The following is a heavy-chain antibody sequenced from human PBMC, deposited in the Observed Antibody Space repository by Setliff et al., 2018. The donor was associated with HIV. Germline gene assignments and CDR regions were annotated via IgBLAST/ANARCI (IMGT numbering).Heavy chain of an antibody. J-gene: IGHJ6*03. CDR1: GYTFTSYG. CDR3: ARAYPWGYVDYYYMDV. Sequence: ASVKVFCKASGYTFTSYGITWVRQAPGQGLEWMGWISGYNGNTDYAQNLQGRVTMTTDTSTSTAYMELRSLRSDDTAVYYCARAYPWGYVDYYYMDVWGKGTTVTVSS. V-gene: IGHV1-18*01. CDR2: ISGYNGNT. D-gene: IGHD3-16*01.